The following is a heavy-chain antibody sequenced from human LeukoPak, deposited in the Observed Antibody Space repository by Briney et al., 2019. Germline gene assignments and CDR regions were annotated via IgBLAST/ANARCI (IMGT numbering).Heavy chain of an antibody. CDR3: VSFYETY. V-gene: IGHV3-23*01. J-gene: IGHJ4*02. Sequence: GGSLRLSCAASGFTFSSYTMSWVRQAPGEGLEWLSAISGRGESTFYAPSVKGRFAISKDNAKNTVYLQMNSLRAEDTAVYYCVSFYETYWGRGTLVTVSS. CDR1: GFTFSSYT. D-gene: IGHD2/OR15-2a*01. CDR2: ISGRGEST.